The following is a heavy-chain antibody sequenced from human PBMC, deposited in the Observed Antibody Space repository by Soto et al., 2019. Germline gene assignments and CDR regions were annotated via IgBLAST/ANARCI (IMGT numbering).Heavy chain of an antibody. V-gene: IGHV5-51*01. D-gene: IGHD2-15*01. CDR1: GYSFTNYW. J-gene: IGHJ3*02. CDR2: IYPGDSDT. Sequence: PGELLKISCKGSGYSFTNYWIGWVSQMPGKGLEWMGIIYPGDSDTRYSPSFQGQVTISVDKSISTAYLQWSSLKASDTAMYYCARVIVVVATIDAFDIWGQGTMVTVSS. CDR3: ARVIVVVATIDAFDI.